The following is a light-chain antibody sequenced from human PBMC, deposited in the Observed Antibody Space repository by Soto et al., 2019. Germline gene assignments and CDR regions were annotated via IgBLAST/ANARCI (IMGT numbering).Light chain of an antibody. Sequence: HSSLAQPDSVFGSPGQSITISCTGTSSDIGGYDYVSWYQQRPGKAPKLMIYEVRYRPSGVSNRFSGSKSGNTASLTISGLQAEDEADYYCCSYTRTSNHYFFGSGTKVTVL. V-gene: IGLV2-14*01. CDR2: EVR. J-gene: IGLJ1*01. CDR3: CSYTRTSNHYF. CDR1: SSDIGGYDY.